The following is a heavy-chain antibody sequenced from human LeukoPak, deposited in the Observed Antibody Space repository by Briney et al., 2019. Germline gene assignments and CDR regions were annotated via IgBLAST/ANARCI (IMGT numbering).Heavy chain of an antibody. CDR3: AKDQAYSGYDSGY. CDR1: GFTFSSYG. D-gene: IGHD5-12*01. CDR2: ISYDGSNK. J-gene: IGHJ4*02. Sequence: GGSLRLSCAASGFTFSSYGMHWVRQAPGKGLEWVAVISYDGSNKYYADSVKGRFTISRDNSKNTLYLQMNSLRAEDTAVCYCAKDQAYSGYDSGYWGQGTLVTVSS. V-gene: IGHV3-30*18.